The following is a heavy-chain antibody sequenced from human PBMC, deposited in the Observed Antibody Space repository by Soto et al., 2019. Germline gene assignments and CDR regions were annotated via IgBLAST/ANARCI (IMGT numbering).Heavy chain of an antibody. CDR3: ASSSTVRGVITPYVDY. V-gene: IGHV3-74*01. D-gene: IGHD3-10*01. Sequence: EVQLVESGGGLVQPGGSLRLSCAASGFTFSSYWMHWVRQAPGKGLVWVSRINSDGSSTSYADSVKGRFTISRDNAKNTLYLQMNRLRAEDTAVYYCASSSTVRGVITPYVDYWGQGTLVTVSS. CDR2: INSDGSST. CDR1: GFTFSSYW. J-gene: IGHJ4*02.